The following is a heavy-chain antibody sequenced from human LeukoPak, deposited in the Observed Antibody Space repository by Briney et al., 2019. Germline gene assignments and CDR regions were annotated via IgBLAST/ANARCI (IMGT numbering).Heavy chain of an antibody. Sequence: SVKVSCKASGYTFTSYYMHWVRQAPGQGLEWMGIINPSGGSTSYAQKFQGRVTMTRDMSTSTVYMELSSLRSEDTAVYYCARADIVVVPAAPAYYMDVWGKGTTVTVSS. D-gene: IGHD2-2*01. J-gene: IGHJ6*03. CDR3: ARADIVVVPAAPAYYMDV. CDR2: INPSGGST. CDR1: GYTFTSYY. V-gene: IGHV1-46*01.